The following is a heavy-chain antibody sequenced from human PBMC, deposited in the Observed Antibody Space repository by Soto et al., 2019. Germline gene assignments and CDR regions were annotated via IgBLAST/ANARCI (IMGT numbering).Heavy chain of an antibody. CDR2: MNPSGRNT. D-gene: IGHD4-4*01. CDR1: GLAFPIDD. V-gene: IGHV1-8*01. Sequence: QVQLVQSGAEVKKPGASVQVSCKASGLAFPIDDIIWVRQTIGQGLEFMGWMNPSGRNTGYAQKFQGRATFTWNTPTSTAYMDLSGLRSEDTAVYYCARYRTTVPVAFDVWGQGTMVTVS. CDR3: ARYRTTVPVAFDV. J-gene: IGHJ3*01.